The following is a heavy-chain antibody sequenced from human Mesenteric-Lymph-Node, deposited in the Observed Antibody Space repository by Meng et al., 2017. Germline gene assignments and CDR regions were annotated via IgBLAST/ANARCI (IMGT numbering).Heavy chain of an antibody. Sequence: GESLKISCAASGFSFSSYAMTWVRQTPEKGLEWVSSVSVGGDTTKYTDSVKGRFTISRDNSKNTLYLQMNSLRAEDTAVYYCAKDLSDEVGYWGQGTLVT. CDR3: AKDLSDEVGY. D-gene: IGHD6-13*01. V-gene: IGHV3-23*01. CDR2: VSVGGDTT. CDR1: GFSFSSYA. J-gene: IGHJ4*02.